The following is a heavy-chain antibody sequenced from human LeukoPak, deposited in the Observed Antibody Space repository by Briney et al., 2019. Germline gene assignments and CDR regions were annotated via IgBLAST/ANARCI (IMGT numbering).Heavy chain of an antibody. Sequence: SETLSLTCAVYGGSFSGYYWSWIRQPPGKGLEWIGYIYYSGSTNYNPSLKSRVTISVDTSKNQFSLKLSSVTAADTAVYYCASSGTTAAADYWGQGTLVTVSS. D-gene: IGHD1-26*01. V-gene: IGHV4-59*08. CDR2: IYYSGST. CDR1: GGSFSGYY. J-gene: IGHJ4*02. CDR3: ASSGTTAAADY.